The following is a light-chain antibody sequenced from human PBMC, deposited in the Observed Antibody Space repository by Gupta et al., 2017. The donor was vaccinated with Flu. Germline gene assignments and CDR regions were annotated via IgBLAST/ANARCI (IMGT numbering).Light chain of an antibody. J-gene: IGLJ1*01. CDR1: SSNIGSNY. Sequence: QSVLTQPPSASGTPGQRVTISCSGSSSNIGSNYVFWYQQLPGTAPKLLIYRNNQRPSGVPDRFSGSKSGTSASLAISGLRSEDEADYYCTTWDDSLRGLCGTGTKVTGL. V-gene: IGLV1-47*01. CDR2: RNN. CDR3: TTWDDSLRGL.